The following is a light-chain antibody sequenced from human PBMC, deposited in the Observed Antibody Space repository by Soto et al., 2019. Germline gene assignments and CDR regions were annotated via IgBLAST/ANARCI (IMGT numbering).Light chain of an antibody. CDR3: SSYTSSTSKV. J-gene: IGLJ3*02. Sequence: QSALTQPASVSASPGQSITISCTGTSSDIGDYNYVSWYQQHPGKAPKLMIFDVSNRPPGVSIRFSGSKSDNTASLTISGLQSEDEADYYCSSYTSSTSKVFGGGTKLTVL. V-gene: IGLV2-14*03. CDR1: SSDIGDYNY. CDR2: DVS.